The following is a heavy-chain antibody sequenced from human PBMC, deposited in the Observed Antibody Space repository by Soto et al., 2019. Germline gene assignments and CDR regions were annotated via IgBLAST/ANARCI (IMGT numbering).Heavy chain of an antibody. J-gene: IGHJ4*02. D-gene: IGHD1-20*01. CDR3: TTGRYNRS. CDR2: IKMKTEGGTT. V-gene: IGHV3-15*01. Sequence: PGGSLRLSCAASEVTVSNDWMSWVRQAPGKGLEWVGRIKMKTEGGTTDYAAPVKGRFIISRDDSKNTLYLQMNSLKTEDTAVYYCTTGRYNRSWGQGTLVTVSS. CDR1: EVTVSNDW.